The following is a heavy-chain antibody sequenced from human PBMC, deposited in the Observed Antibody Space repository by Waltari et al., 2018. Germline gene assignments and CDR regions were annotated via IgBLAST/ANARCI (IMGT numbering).Heavy chain of an antibody. CDR2: INHSGST. Sequence: QVQLQQWGAGLLKPSETLSLTCAVYGGSFIGYSWSWIRQPPGKGLEWIGEINHSGSTNYNPSLKSRVTISVDTSKNQFSLKLSSVTAADTAVYYCARGDYPDAFDIWGQGTMVTVSS. CDR1: GGSFIGYS. D-gene: IGHD4-17*01. V-gene: IGHV4-34*01. CDR3: ARGDYPDAFDI. J-gene: IGHJ3*02.